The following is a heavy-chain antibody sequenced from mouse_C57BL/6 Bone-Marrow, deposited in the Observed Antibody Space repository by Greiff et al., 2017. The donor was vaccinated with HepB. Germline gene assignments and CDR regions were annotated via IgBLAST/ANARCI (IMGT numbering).Heavy chain of an antibody. Sequence: EVNLVESGGGLVKPGGSLKLSCAASGFTFSSYAMSWVRQTPEKRLEWVATISDGGSYTYYPDNVKGRFTISRDNAKNNLYLQMSHLKSEDTAMYYCAREGLDFDVWGTGTTVTVSS. V-gene: IGHV5-4*01. CDR2: ISDGGSYT. CDR3: AREGLDFDV. J-gene: IGHJ1*03. CDR1: GFTFSSYA.